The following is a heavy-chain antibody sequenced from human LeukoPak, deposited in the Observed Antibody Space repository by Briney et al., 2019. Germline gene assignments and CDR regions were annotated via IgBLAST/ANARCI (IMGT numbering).Heavy chain of an antibody. D-gene: IGHD5-18*01. CDR2: ISDSGGST. V-gene: IGHV3-23*01. J-gene: IGHJ4*02. CDR3: AKVDSGYSYGSVDY. Sequence: SGGSLTLFCAASGLTFSSYAMSWMRKAPGKGLEWVSAISDSGGSTNYEYSVKGRFPISKDNSKNTLYLQMKSQRAEDTAVYYCAKVDSGYSYGSVDYWGQGTLVTVSS. CDR1: GLTFSSYA.